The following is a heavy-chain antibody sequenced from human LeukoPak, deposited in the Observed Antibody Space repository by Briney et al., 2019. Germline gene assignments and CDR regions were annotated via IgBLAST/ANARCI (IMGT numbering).Heavy chain of an antibody. CDR3: ARVERITMIVDY. Sequence: ASVKVSCKASGYTFTSYDINWVRQATGQGLEWMGWMNPNSGNTGYAQKFQGRVTMTTDTSTSTAYMELRSLRSDDTAVYYCARVERITMIVDYWGQGTLVTVSS. J-gene: IGHJ4*02. D-gene: IGHD3-22*01. CDR1: GYTFTSYD. CDR2: MNPNSGNT. V-gene: IGHV1-8*01.